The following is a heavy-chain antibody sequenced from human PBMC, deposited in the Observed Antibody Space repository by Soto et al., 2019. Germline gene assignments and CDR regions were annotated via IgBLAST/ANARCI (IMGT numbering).Heavy chain of an antibody. CDR1: GGTFSSYA. V-gene: IGHV1-69*13. CDR2: IIPIFGTA. D-gene: IGHD5-18*01. Sequence: ASVKVSCKASGGTFSSYAISWVRQAPGQGLEWMGGIIPIFGTANYAQKFQGRVTITADESTSTAYMELSSLRSEDTAVYYCARSGYSYGLSNYYGMDVWGQGTTVTVSS. J-gene: IGHJ6*02. CDR3: ARSGYSYGLSNYYGMDV.